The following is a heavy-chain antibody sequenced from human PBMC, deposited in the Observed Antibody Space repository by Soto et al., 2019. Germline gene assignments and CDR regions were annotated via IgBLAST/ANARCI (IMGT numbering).Heavy chain of an antibody. Sequence: SETLSLTCTVSGGSVGSGGYYWAWIRQHPGKGLEWIGYIYYSGSAYNNPSLRSRVTMSLDTSKNRFSLKLSSMSAADTAVYFCARVDLGPAMVRYSFDYWGQGTQVTVSS. V-gene: IGHV4-31*03. CDR2: IYYSGSA. CDR1: GGSVGSGGYY. CDR3: ARVDLGPAMVRYSFDY. D-gene: IGHD5-18*01. J-gene: IGHJ4*02.